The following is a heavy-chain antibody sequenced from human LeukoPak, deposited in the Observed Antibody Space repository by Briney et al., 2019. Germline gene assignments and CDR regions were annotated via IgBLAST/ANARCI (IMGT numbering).Heavy chain of an antibody. CDR3: ARASFGVIVGPDY. D-gene: IGHD3-3*01. CDR1: GFTFTNYG. J-gene: IGHJ4*02. Sequence: PGGSLRLSCAASGFTFTNYGMHWVRQAPGKGLEWVAVILYDGSNKYYADSVKGRFTISRDNSRNTVYLQMNSLRAEDTAVYYCARASFGVIVGPDYWGQGTLVTVSS. V-gene: IGHV3-30*03. CDR2: ILYDGSNK.